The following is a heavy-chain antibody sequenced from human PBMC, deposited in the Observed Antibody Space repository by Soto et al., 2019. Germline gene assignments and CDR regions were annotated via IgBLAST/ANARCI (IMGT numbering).Heavy chain of an antibody. Sequence: EVQLLESGGGLVQPGGSLRLSCAASGFTFSSYAMRWVRQAPGKGLEWVSTISGSGGSTYYADSVKGRFTISRDNSKNTLYLQMTSLRAEDTAVYYCARRGSGNYYDYWGQGTLVTVSS. D-gene: IGHD1-26*01. J-gene: IGHJ4*02. V-gene: IGHV3-23*01. CDR3: ARRGSGNYYDY. CDR2: ISGSGGST. CDR1: GFTFSSYA.